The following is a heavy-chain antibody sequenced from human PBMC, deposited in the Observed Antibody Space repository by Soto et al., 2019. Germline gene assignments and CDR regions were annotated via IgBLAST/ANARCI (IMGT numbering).Heavy chain of an antibody. CDR2: INSDGSST. V-gene: IGHV3-74*01. CDR3: ARESQLVFAFDI. D-gene: IGHD6-6*01. CDR1: GFTFSSYW. Sequence: GESLKISCAASGFTFSSYWMHWVRQAPGKGLVWVSRINSDGSSTSYADSVKGRFTISRDNAKNTLYLQMNSLRAEDTAVYYCARESQLVFAFDIWGQGTMVTVSS. J-gene: IGHJ3*02.